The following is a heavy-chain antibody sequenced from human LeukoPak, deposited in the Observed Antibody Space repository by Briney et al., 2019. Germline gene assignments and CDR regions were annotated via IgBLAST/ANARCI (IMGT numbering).Heavy chain of an antibody. J-gene: IGHJ6*02. CDR1: GYTLTELS. D-gene: IGHD3-3*01. CDR2: ISAYNGNT. Sequence: ASVKVSCKVSGYTLTELSMHWVRQAPGKGLEWMGWISAYNGNTNYAQKLQGRVTMTTDTSTSTAYMELSSLRSEDTAVYYCARDGVRPLGMDVWGQGTTVTVSS. V-gene: IGHV1-18*01. CDR3: ARDGVRPLGMDV.